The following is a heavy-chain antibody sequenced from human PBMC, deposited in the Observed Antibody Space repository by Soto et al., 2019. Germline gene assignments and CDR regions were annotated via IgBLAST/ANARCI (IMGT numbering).Heavy chain of an antibody. CDR3: ARDLRGTGFGEYY. V-gene: IGHV3-48*01. CDR2: ITTNGETK. D-gene: IGHD3-10*01. J-gene: IGHJ4*02. CDR1: GFTFNIYS. Sequence: GGSLRLSCAASGFTFNIYSMNWVRQAPGKGPEWVSHITTNGETKYYADSVKGRFTISRDNANNLLYLQMSRLRAEDTAMYYCARDLRGTGFGEYYWGQGTPVTVSS.